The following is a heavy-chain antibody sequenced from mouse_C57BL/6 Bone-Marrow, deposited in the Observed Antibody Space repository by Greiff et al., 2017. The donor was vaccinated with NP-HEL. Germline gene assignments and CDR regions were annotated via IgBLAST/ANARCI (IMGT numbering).Heavy chain of an antibody. D-gene: IGHD2-4*01. CDR3: ARDGDYEGY. Sequence: EVKLVESGGGLVKPGGSLKLSCAASGFTFSSYAMSWVRQTPEKRLEWVATISDGGSYTYYPDNVKGRFTISRDNAKNNLYLQMSHLKSEDTAMYYCARDGDYEGYWGQGTTLTVSS. V-gene: IGHV5-4*01. J-gene: IGHJ2*01. CDR2: ISDGGSYT. CDR1: GFTFSSYA.